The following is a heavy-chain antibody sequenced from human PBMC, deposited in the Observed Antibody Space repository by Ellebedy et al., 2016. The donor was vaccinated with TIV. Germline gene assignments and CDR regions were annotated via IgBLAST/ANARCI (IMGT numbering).Heavy chain of an antibody. V-gene: IGHV4-4*07. CDR3: ARLPKFPGGDDFDY. D-gene: IGHD2-21*01. Sequence: MPSETLSLTCTVSGGSISSYYWSWIRQPAGKGLEWIGRIYTSGSTYYNPSLKSRVTISVDTSKNQFSLKLSSVTAADTAVYYCARLPKFPGGDDFDYWGQGALVTVSS. J-gene: IGHJ4*02. CDR2: IYTSGST. CDR1: GGSISSYY.